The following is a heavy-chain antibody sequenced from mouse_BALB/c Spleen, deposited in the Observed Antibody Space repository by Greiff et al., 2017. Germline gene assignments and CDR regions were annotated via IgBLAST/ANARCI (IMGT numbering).Heavy chain of an antibody. CDR2: INSNGGST. Sequence: DVMLVESGGGLVQPGGSLKLSCAASGFTFSSYGMSWVRQTPDKRLELVATINSNGGSTYYPDSVKGRFTISRDNAKNTLYLQMSSLKSEDTAMYYCARDRRGYDSDYFDYWGQGTTLTVSS. J-gene: IGHJ2*01. CDR1: GFTFSSYG. D-gene: IGHD2-4*01. CDR3: ARDRRGYDSDYFDY. V-gene: IGHV5-6-3*01.